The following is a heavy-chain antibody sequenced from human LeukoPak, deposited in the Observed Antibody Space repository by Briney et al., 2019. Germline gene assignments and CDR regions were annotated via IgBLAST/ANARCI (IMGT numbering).Heavy chain of an antibody. V-gene: IGHV1-46*01. D-gene: IGHD4-17*01. CDR1: GYSFTSYY. J-gene: IGHJ4*02. CDR3: ARGHYGDLPY. CDR2: IKPNGDST. Sequence: GESLKISCKGSGYSFTSYYMHWVRQAPGHGLEWMGMIKPNGDSTTYAQKFQGRVTMIRDTSTSTAYMELSSLRSEDTAVYYCARGHYGDLPYWGQGTLVTVSS.